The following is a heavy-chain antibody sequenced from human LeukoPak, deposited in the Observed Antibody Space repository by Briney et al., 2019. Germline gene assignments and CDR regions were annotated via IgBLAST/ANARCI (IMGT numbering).Heavy chain of an antibody. CDR1: GFTFSSYD. Sequence: GGSLRLSCAASGFTFSSYDMHWVRQATGKGLEWVSAIGTAGDTYYPGSVKGRFTISRENAKNSLYLQMNSLRAGDTAVYYCARGGYYGSGSYWSRGKFDYWGQGTLVTVSS. CDR2: IGTAGDT. J-gene: IGHJ4*02. CDR3: ARGGYYGSGSYWSRGKFDY. V-gene: IGHV3-13*01. D-gene: IGHD3-10*01.